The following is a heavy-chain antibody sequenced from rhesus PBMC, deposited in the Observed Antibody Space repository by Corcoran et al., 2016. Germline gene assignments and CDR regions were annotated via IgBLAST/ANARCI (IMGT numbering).Heavy chain of an antibody. D-gene: IGHD6-25*01. J-gene: IGHJ4*01. CDR1: GGSFTTYW. CDR3: AKYGGGSWTPVFDY. V-gene: IGHV4-80*01. Sequence: QVQLQESGPALVKPSETLSLTCAVSGGSFTTYWWTWIRQSPGKGLEWIGEVNGNTGYSNYNPSLKSRVTMSKDSSTNQCALALSSVTAADTAVYHCAKYGGGSWTPVFDYWGQGVLVTVSS. CDR2: VNGNTGYS.